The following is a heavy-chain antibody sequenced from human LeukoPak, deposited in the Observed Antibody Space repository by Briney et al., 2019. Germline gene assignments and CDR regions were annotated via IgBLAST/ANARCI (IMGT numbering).Heavy chain of an antibody. Sequence: GGSLRLSCAASGFTVSSIYMSWVRQAPGKGLEWVSVIYSGGSTYYADSVKGRFTISRDNSKNTLYLQMNSLRAEDTAVYYCARGGYYDSSGPSDYWGQGTLVTVSS. J-gene: IGHJ4*02. CDR3: ARGGYYDSSGPSDY. CDR2: IYSGGST. D-gene: IGHD3-22*01. CDR1: GFTVSSIY. V-gene: IGHV3-66*02.